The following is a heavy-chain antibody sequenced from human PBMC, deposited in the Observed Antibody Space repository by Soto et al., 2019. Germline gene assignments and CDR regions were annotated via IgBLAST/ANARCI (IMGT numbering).Heavy chain of an antibody. J-gene: IGHJ5*02. CDR1: GFTFSSYA. V-gene: IGHV3-30-3*01. CDR3: ARGLDNWFDP. Sequence: GGSLRLSCAASGFTFSSYAMHWVRQAPGKGLEWVAVISYDGSNKYYADSVKGRFTINSDTSKNQFSLQLNSVTPEDTAVYYCARGLDNWFDPWGQGTLVTVSS. CDR2: ISYDGSNK.